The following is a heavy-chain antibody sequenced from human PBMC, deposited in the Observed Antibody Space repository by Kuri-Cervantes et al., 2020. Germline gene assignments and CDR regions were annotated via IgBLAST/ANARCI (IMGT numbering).Heavy chain of an antibody. CDR3: ARSRYNWNDRSVKDAFDI. CDR2: IKQDGSEK. Sequence: GGSLRLSCAASGFTFSSYWMSWVRQAPGKGLEWVANIKQDGSEKYYVDSVKGRFTISRDNAKNSLYLQMNSLRAEDTAVYYCARSRYNWNDRSVKDAFDIWGQVTMVTVSS. V-gene: IGHV3-7*01. D-gene: IGHD1-20*01. J-gene: IGHJ3*02. CDR1: GFTFSSYW.